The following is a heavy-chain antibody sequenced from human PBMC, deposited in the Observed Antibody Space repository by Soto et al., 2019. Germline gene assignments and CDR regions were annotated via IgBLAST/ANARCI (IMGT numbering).Heavy chain of an antibody. V-gene: IGHV2-5*02. CDR3: AHRLSGYNWNGGSFDY. CDR2: IYWDDDK. CDR1: GFSLTSRPMG. J-gene: IGHJ4*02. Sequence: QITLKESAPTRVKPTQTLTLTCTFSGFSLTSRPMGVGWIRQPPGKALEWLAFIYWDDDKRYSPSLRSRLTIHKDPPGHHVVHTNTNMVPGDTATDYCAHRLSGYNWNGGSFDYRGQGALVTVSS. D-gene: IGHD1-1*01.